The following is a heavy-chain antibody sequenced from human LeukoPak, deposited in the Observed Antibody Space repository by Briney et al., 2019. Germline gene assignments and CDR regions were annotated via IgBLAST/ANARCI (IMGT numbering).Heavy chain of an antibody. Sequence: GGSLRLSCAASGFTFSSFAMNWVRQAPGKGLEWVSSINTVGGITYYADSVKGRFTISRDNSKNTLYLQMNSLRAEDTAVYYCARDPVGGSIAAAGALLSWGQGTLVTVSS. D-gene: IGHD6-13*01. CDR3: ARDPVGGSIAAAGALLS. CDR2: INTVGGIT. V-gene: IGHV3-23*01. J-gene: IGHJ5*02. CDR1: GFTFSSFA.